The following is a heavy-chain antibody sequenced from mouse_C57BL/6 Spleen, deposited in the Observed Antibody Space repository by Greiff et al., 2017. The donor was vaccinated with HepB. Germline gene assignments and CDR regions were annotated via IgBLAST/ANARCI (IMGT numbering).Heavy chain of an antibody. D-gene: IGHD1-1*01. V-gene: IGHV1-7*01. CDR3: AGPIYYYGSSYEGFAY. CDR2: INPSSGYT. J-gene: IGHJ3*01. CDR1: GYTFTSYW. Sequence: VQLQQSGAELAKPGASVKLSCKASGYTFTSYWMHWVKQRPGQGLEWIGYINPSSGYTKYNQKFKDKATLTADKSSSTAYMQLSSLTYEGSAVYYCAGPIYYYGSSYEGFAYWGQGTLVTVSA.